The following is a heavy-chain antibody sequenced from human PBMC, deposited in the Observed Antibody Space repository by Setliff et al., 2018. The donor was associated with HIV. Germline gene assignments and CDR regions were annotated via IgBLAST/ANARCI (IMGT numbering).Heavy chain of an antibody. CDR2: ISGLGGGTI. CDR1: GFTFDSYS. J-gene: IGHJ6*03. D-gene: IGHD2-15*01. CDR3: AKAGVVEGYYYYYYMDV. Sequence: PGGSLRLSCATSGFTFDSYSIIGVRQAPGKGLEWVSYISGLGGGTIYYADSVRGRFTISRDDAEKSVYLQMNSLRAEDTAVYYCAKAGVVEGYYYYYYMDVWGKGTTVTVSS. V-gene: IGHV3-48*01.